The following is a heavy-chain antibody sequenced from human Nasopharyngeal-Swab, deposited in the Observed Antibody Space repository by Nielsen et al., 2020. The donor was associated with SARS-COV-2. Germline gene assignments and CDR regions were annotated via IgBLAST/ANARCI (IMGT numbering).Heavy chain of an antibody. D-gene: IGHD3-9*01. Sequence: GESLKISCAASGFTFSSYAMHWVRQAPGKGLEWVAVISYDGSNKYYADSVKGRLTISRDNSKNTLYLQMNSLRAEDTAVYYCARAQGVYFDWLPPDYWGQGTLVTVSS. V-gene: IGHV3-30*04. CDR3: ARAQGVYFDWLPPDY. J-gene: IGHJ4*02. CDR2: ISYDGSNK. CDR1: GFTFSSYA.